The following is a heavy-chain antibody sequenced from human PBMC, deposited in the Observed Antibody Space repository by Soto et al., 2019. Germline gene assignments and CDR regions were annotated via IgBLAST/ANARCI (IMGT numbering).Heavy chain of an antibody. Sequence: QVQLVESGGGVVQPGRSLRLSCAASGFTFSSYGMHWVRQAPGKGLEWVAVISYDGSNKYYADSVKGRFTISRDNSKNTLYLQMNSLRAEDTAVYYCAKSPESYSSGYLVLSFLDYWGQGTLVTVSS. D-gene: IGHD3-22*01. CDR1: GFTFSSYG. CDR3: AKSPESYSSGYLVLSFLDY. CDR2: ISYDGSNK. V-gene: IGHV3-30*18. J-gene: IGHJ4*02.